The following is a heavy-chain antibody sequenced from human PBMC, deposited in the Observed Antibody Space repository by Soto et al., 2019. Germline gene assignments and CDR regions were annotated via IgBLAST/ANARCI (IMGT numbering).Heavy chain of an antibody. J-gene: IGHJ4*02. V-gene: IGHV3-30-3*01. CDR2: ISYDGSNK. Sequence: GSLRLSCAASGFTFSSYAMHWVRQAPGKGLEWVAVISYDGSNKYYADSVKGRFTISRDNSKNTLYLQMDSLRAEDTAVYYCARAYEGDYFDYWGQGTLVTVSS. CDR3: ARAYEGDYFDY. CDR1: GFTFSSYA. D-gene: IGHD3-16*01.